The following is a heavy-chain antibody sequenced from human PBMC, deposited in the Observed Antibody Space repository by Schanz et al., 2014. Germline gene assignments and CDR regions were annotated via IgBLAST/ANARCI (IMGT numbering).Heavy chain of an antibody. CDR2: INAHTGNT. V-gene: IGHV1-18*01. J-gene: IGHJ3*02. D-gene: IGHD3-10*01. Sequence: QLMQSGSEVRKPGASVKVSCKASGYIFGSHGMTWVRQAPGQGPELMGWINAHTGNTQYAQKFQGRVNMTRDTVTTTVHLELTRLRTDDTAIYYCARVHIATYHYNSPGACDIWGHGTRVAVSS. CDR3: ARVHIATYHYNSPGACDI. CDR1: GYIFGSHG.